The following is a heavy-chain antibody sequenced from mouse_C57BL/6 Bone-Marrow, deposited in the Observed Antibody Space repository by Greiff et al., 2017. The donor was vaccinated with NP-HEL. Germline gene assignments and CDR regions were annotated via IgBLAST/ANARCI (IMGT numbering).Heavy chain of an antibody. CDR3: ARTSSVLYYAMDY. D-gene: IGHD3-2*02. Sequence: QVQLKESGAELVKPGASVKISCKASGYAFSSYWMNWVKQRPGKGLEWIGQIYPGDGDTNYNGKFKGKATLTADKSSSTAYMQLSSLTSEDSAVYFCARTSSVLYYAMDYWGQGTSVTVSS. J-gene: IGHJ4*01. CDR1: GYAFSSYW. V-gene: IGHV1-80*01. CDR2: IYPGDGDT.